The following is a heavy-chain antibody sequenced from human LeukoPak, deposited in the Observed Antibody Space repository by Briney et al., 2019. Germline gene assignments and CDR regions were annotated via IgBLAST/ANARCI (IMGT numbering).Heavy chain of an antibody. CDR2: ISGCSLSA. CDR3: AKDPCTDGVCYTSSYYGMDV. J-gene: IGHJ6*02. V-gene: IGHV3-23*01. D-gene: IGHD2-8*01. Sequence: GGPVRLSCAACGLTFSSCAMRWVRQAPGEGLEWVAFISGCSLSAYCAHSVKGRFTISRDNSKNTLYLQMNSLGVEDTAVYYCAKDPCTDGVCYTSSYYGMDVWGLGTTVTVSS. CDR1: GLTFSSCA.